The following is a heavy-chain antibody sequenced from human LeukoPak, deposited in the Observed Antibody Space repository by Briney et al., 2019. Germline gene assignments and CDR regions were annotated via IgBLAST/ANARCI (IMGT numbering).Heavy chain of an antibody. CDR2: IRYDGSKK. V-gene: IGHV3-30*02. Sequence: QSGGSLRLSCAASGFTFSSSGMHWVRQAPGKGLEWVAFIRYDGSKKYYADSVKGRFTISRDNSKNTLYLQMNSLRAEDTAVYYCAKDRYFWSGYFPDYWGQGTLVTVSS. CDR1: GFTFSSSG. CDR3: AKDRYFWSGYFPDY. D-gene: IGHD3-3*01. J-gene: IGHJ4*02.